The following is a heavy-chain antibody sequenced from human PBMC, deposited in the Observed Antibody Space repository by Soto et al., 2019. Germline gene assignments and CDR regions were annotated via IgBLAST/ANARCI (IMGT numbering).Heavy chain of an antibody. Sequence: SQTLSLTCAISGDSVSSNSAAWNWIRQSPSRGLEWLGRTYYRPKWYNDYAVSVKSRITINPDTSKNQFSLQLNSVTPEDTAVYYCAREPPSAAAGSGRARYFDYWGQGTLVTVSS. V-gene: IGHV6-1*01. CDR3: AREPPSAAAGSGRARYFDY. J-gene: IGHJ4*02. CDR1: GDSVSSNSAA. CDR2: TYYRPKWYN. D-gene: IGHD6-13*01.